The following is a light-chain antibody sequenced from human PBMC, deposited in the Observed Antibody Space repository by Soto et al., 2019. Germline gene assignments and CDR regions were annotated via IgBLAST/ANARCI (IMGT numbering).Light chain of an antibody. CDR2: AAS. Sequence: ELVLTQSPVTFSLATGAIAKLSGSSRQICSRWYLAWYQQKPGQAPRLLIYAASSRATGIPDRLSGGGSGTDFTLTISRLEPEDFAVYYCQQCGRSPWTFGQGTTVDI. J-gene: IGKJ1*01. CDR3: QQCGRSPWT. CDR1: QICSRWY. V-gene: IGKV3-20*01.